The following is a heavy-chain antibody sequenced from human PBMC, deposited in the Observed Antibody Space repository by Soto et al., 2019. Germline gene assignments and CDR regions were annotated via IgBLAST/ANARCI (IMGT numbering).Heavy chain of an antibody. CDR2: IYYSGST. V-gene: IGHV4-39*01. Sequence: SETLSLTCTVSGGSISSSSYYWGWIRQPPGKGLEWIGSIYYSGSTYYNPSLKSRVTISVDTSKNQFSLKLSSVTAADTAVYYCARHSGRAAADYWGQGTLVTVSS. CDR3: ARHSGRAAADY. J-gene: IGHJ4*02. D-gene: IGHD6-13*01. CDR1: GGSISSSSYY.